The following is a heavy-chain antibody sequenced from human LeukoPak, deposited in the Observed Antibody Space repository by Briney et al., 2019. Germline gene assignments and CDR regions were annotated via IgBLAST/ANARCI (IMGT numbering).Heavy chain of an antibody. V-gene: IGHV4-39*01. J-gene: IGHJ4*02. D-gene: IGHD3-10*01. Sequence: SETLSLTCTVSGGSISSSSYYWGWIRQPPGKGLEWIGSIYYSGSTYYNPSLKSRVTISVDTSKNQFSLKLSPVTAADTAVYYCARPRGWFGELGYFDYWGQGTLVTVSS. CDR3: ARPRGWFGELGYFDY. CDR2: IYYSGST. CDR1: GGSISSSSYY.